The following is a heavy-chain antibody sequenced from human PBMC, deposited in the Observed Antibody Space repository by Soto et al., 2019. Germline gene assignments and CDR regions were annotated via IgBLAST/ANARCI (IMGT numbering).Heavy chain of an antibody. D-gene: IGHD2-21*02. CDR3: ARPRPYCGGDCPDS. V-gene: IGHV3-74*01. Sequence: PGGSLRLSCAVSGFSFSDYAMHWVRQAPGKGLVWVSRINSDGSSTSYADSVKGRFTISRDNAKNTLYLQMNSLRAEDTAVYYCARPRPYCGGDCPDSWGQGTLVTVS. CDR1: GFSFSDYA. J-gene: IGHJ4*02. CDR2: INSDGSST.